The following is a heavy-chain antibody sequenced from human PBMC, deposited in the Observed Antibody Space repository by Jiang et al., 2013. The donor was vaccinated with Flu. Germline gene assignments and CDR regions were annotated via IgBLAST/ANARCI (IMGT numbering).Heavy chain of an antibody. D-gene: IGHD2-21*02. CDR1: GFTFSSYG. Sequence: VQLLESGGGVVQPGRSLRLSCAASGFTFSSYGMHWVRQAPGKGLEWVAVISYDGSNKYYADSVKGRFTISRDNSKNTLYLQMNSLRAEDTAVYYCAKDQSDNPWGQGTLVTVSS. CDR3: AKDQSDNP. V-gene: IGHV3-30*18. CDR2: ISYDGSNK. J-gene: IGHJ5*02.